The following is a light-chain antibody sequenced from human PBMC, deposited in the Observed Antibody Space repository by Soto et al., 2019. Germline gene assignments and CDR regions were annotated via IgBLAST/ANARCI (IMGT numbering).Light chain of an antibody. J-gene: IGLJ1*01. CDR1: ISDVGDYKY. CDR3: SSYTSNKNV. V-gene: IGLV2-14*01. CDR2: EVS. Sequence: QSALTQPASVSGSPGQSITISCTGSISDVGDYKYVSWYQQHPGKAPKLMIYEVSNRPSGVSRRFSGSKSGDTASLTISGLQAEDEADYYCSSYTSNKNVFGTGTKVTV.